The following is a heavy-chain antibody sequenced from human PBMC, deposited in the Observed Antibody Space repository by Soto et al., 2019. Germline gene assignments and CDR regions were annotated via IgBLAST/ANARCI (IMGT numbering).Heavy chain of an antibody. CDR3: ARGRSTIAAVPLFWFDP. D-gene: IGHD6-6*01. J-gene: IGHJ5*02. V-gene: IGHV4-34*01. CDR1: GGSFSGYY. Sequence: SETLSLTCAVYGGSFSGYYWSWIRQPPEKGLEWIGEINHSGSTNYNPSLKSRVTISVDTSKNQFSLKLSSVTAADTAVYYCARGRSTIAAVPLFWFDPWGQGTLVTVSS. CDR2: INHSGST.